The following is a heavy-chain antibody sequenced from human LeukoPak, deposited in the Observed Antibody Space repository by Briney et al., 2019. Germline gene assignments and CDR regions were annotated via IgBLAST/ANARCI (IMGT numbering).Heavy chain of an antibody. D-gene: IGHD1-26*01. J-gene: IGHJ4*02. Sequence: GGSLRLSCAASGFTVSGYWMSWVRQTPEKGLEWVANIKQDGYEKYYVDSVKGRFTNSRDNAKNSLYLQMNSLRADDTAVYYCARDKIVGPTTLDYWGQGTLVTVSS. CDR2: IKQDGYEK. CDR1: GFTVSGYW. V-gene: IGHV3-7*01. CDR3: ARDKIVGPTTLDY.